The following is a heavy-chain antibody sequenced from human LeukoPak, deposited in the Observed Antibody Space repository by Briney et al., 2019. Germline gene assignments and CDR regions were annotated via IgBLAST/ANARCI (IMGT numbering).Heavy chain of an antibody. CDR2: IYSGGST. CDR1: GFTVSSNY. V-gene: IGHV3-66*01. D-gene: IGHD6-19*01. J-gene: IGHJ4*02. Sequence: GGSLRLSCAASGFTVSSNYMSWVRQAPGKGLEWVSVIYSGGSTYYADSVKGRFTISRDNSKNTLYLQMNSLRAEDTAVYYCARDDPPGRAVAGTITYWGQGTLVTVSS. CDR3: ARDDPPGRAVAGTITY.